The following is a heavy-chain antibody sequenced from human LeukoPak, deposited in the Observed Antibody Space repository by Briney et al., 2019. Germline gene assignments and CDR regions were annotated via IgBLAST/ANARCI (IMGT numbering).Heavy chain of an antibody. D-gene: IGHD1-1*01. V-gene: IGHV1-69*13. Sequence: SVKVSCKASGGTFSSYAISWVRQAPGQGLEWMGGIIPIFGTANYAQKFQGRVAITADESTSTAYMELSSLRSEDTAVYYCARDETGAYNWFDPWGQGTLVTVSS. CDR1: GGTFSSYA. CDR3: ARDETGAYNWFDP. J-gene: IGHJ5*02. CDR2: IIPIFGTA.